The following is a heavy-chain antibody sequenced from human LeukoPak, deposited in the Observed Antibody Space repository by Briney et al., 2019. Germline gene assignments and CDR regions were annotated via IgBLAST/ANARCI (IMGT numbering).Heavy chain of an antibody. CDR3: ARGAFRGSYLPYY. D-gene: IGHD1-26*01. CDR1: GFTFSSYG. V-gene: IGHV3-30*03. J-gene: IGHJ4*02. Sequence: QAGGSLRLSCAASGFTFSSYGMHWVRQAPGKGLEWVAVISYDGSNKYYADSVKGRFTISRDNAKNSLYLQMNSLRAEDTAVYYCARGAFRGSYLPYYWGQGTLVTVSS. CDR2: ISYDGSNK.